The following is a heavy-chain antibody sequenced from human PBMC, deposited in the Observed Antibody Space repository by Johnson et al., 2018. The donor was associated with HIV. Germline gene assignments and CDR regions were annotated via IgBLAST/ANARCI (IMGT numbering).Heavy chain of an antibody. CDR1: GFTFDDYA. Sequence: VPLVESGGGLVQPGRSLRLSCAASGFTFDDYAMHWVPQAPGKGLEWVSGISWNSGSIGYADSVKGRFTISRDNSKNTLYLQMNSLRAEDTAVYYCAREVAIGYSYGYLIGAFDIWGQGTMVTVSS. CDR3: AREVAIGYSYGYLIGAFDI. D-gene: IGHD5-18*01. V-gene: IGHV3-9*01. CDR2: ISWNSGSI. J-gene: IGHJ3*02.